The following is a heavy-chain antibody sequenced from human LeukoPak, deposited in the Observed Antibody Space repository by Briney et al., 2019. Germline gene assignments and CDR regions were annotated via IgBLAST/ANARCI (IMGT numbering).Heavy chain of an antibody. D-gene: IGHD4-17*01. Sequence: PGGSLRLSCVASGFTFSSYEMNWVRQAPGKGLEWVSYITNTGTTIYYADSVKGRFTISRDNAKNSLYLHMNSLRAGDTAVYYCARDAGLRFDYWGQGTLVTVSS. J-gene: IGHJ4*02. CDR2: ITNTGTTI. CDR3: ARDAGLRFDY. CDR1: GFTFSSYE. V-gene: IGHV3-48*03.